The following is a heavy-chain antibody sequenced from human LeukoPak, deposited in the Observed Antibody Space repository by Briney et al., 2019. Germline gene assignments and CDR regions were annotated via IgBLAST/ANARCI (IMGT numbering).Heavy chain of an antibody. D-gene: IGHD4-17*01. CDR1: GYTFTSYG. CDR2: ISAYNGNT. J-gene: IGHJ6*02. Sequence: GASVKVSCKASGYTFTSYGISWVRQAPGQGLEWMGWISAYNGNTNYAQKLQGRVTMTTDTSTSTAYMELRSLRSDDTAVYYCARDSRLYGDYEKYYYYYGMDVWGQGTTVTVSS. CDR3: ARDSRLYGDYEKYYYYYGMDV. V-gene: IGHV1-18*01.